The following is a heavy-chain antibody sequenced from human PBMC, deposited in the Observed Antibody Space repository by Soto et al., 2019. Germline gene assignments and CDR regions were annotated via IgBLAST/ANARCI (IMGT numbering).Heavy chain of an antibody. V-gene: IGHV3-33*01. CDR1: GFTFSSYG. CDR3: AREVTGTYGWLDP. Sequence: PGGSLRLSCAASGFTFSSYGMHWVRQAPGKGLEWVAVIWYDGSNKYYADSVKGRFTISRDNAKNTLYLQMNSLRAEDTAVYYCAREVTGTYGWLDPWGQGTLVTDSS. J-gene: IGHJ5*02. CDR2: IWYDGSNK. D-gene: IGHD6-19*01.